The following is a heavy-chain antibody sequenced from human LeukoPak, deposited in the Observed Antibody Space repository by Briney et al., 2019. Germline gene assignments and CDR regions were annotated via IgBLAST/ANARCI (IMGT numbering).Heavy chain of an antibody. CDR1: GASIRSYY. CDR2: TYNSGST. V-gene: IGHV4-4*09. CDR3: ARLAPTTVTTRGYFDY. D-gene: IGHD4-17*01. J-gene: IGHJ4*02. Sequence: PSETLSLTCTVSGASIRSYYWSWIRQPPGKGLEWIGDTYNSGSTNYNPSLKSRVTTSVDTSKSQFSLKLSSVTAADTAVYYCARLAPTTVTTRGYFDYWGQGALVSVSS.